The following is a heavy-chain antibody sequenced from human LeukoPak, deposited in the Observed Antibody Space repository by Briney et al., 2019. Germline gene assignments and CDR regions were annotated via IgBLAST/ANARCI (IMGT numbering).Heavy chain of an antibody. V-gene: IGHV3-48*03. J-gene: IGHJ6*02. Sequence: GGSLRLSCAASGFTFSSYEMNWVRQAPGKGLEWVSYISSSGSTIYYADSVKGRFTISRDNAKNSLYLQMNSLRAEDTAVYYCARDWAGYSSSSRYYYYGRDVWGQGTTVTVSS. CDR2: ISSSGSTI. CDR1: GFTFSSYE. D-gene: IGHD6-6*01. CDR3: ARDWAGYSSSSRYYYYGRDV.